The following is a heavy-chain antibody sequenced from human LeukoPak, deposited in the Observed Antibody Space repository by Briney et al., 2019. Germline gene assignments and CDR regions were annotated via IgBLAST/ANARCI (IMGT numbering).Heavy chain of an antibody. CDR2: IYPSGST. CDR3: ARAKYREDSSGYYVRAFDY. CDR1: GGSISSGSYS. V-gene: IGHV4-61*02. Sequence: SSQTLSLTCTVSGGSISSGSYSWSWIRQPAGKGLEWIGRIYPSGSTNYNPSLKSRVTISVDTSKKQFSLKLSSVTAADTAVYYCARAKYREDSSGYYVRAFDYWGQGTLVTVSS. J-gene: IGHJ4*02. D-gene: IGHD3-22*01.